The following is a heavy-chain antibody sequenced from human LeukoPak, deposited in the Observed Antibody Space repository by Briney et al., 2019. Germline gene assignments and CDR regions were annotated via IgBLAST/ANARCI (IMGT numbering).Heavy chain of an antibody. CDR3: AREGYDSNIYYKADY. Sequence: SETLSLTCTVSGGSINTYYWSWIRQPPGNGLEWIGYISYSGTTKYNPSLESRVTITIDTSKNQFSLKLSSVTAADTAVYYCAREGYDSNIYYKADYWGQGTLVTVSS. J-gene: IGHJ4*02. CDR1: GGSINTYY. D-gene: IGHD3-22*01. CDR2: ISYSGTT. V-gene: IGHV4-59*01.